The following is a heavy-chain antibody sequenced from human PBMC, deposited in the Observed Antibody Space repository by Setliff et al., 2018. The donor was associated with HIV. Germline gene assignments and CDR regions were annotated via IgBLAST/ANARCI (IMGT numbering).Heavy chain of an antibody. CDR3: ARGVARQVVIDRWFDP. D-gene: IGHD2-21*01. CDR2: IYYTGST. CDR1: GGSVRSDDYY. Sequence: SETLSLTCTVFGGSVRSDDYYWSWIRQPPGKGLEWIGYIYYTGSTHYNPSLKGRLSMSTSENQFSLKLTSVTAADTAVYYCARGVARQVVIDRWFDPWGQGTPVTVSS. V-gene: IGHV4-30-4*08. J-gene: IGHJ5*02.